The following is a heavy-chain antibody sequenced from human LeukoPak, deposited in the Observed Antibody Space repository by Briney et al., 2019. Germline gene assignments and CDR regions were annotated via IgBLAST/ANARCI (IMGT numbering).Heavy chain of an antibody. D-gene: IGHD2-15*01. CDR3: ARSHCYYYYYVDV. V-gene: IGHV4-4*08. Sequence: SETLSLTCTVSGGSNSIYYWSWIRQPPGKGLEWIGYIYTSGSTNYNPSVKSRVTISVDTAKNELSLKLTDVTAADTAVYYCARSHCYYYYYVDVWGKGTAVTVSS. CDR2: IYTSGST. J-gene: IGHJ6*03. CDR1: GGSNSIYY.